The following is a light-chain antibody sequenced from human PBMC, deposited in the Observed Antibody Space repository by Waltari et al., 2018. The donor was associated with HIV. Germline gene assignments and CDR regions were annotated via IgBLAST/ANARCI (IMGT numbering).Light chain of an antibody. V-gene: IGKV4-1*01. J-gene: IGKJ4*01. CDR3: QQYFATPPT. CDR2: WAS. CDR1: RTILYTSNNQNY. Sequence: DIVMTQSPDSLAVSLGERATNKCKSSRTILYTSNNQNYLAWYQQKPGQPPKLLIYWASTRQPGVPDRFSGSGSGTDFTLTISSLQAEDVAVYSCQQYFATPPTFGGGTKVEIK.